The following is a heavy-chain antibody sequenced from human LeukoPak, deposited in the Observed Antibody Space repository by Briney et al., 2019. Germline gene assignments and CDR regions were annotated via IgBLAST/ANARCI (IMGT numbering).Heavy chain of an antibody. CDR2: IRYDGSNK. V-gene: IGHV3-30*02. CDR3: ATGCSSGWYGRLDY. D-gene: IGHD6-19*01. J-gene: IGHJ4*02. CDR1: GFTFSSYG. Sequence: GGSLRLSCAASGFTFSSYGMHWVRQAPGKGLEWVAFIRYDGSNKYYVDSVKGRFTISRDNSKNTLYLQMNSLRAEDTAVYYCATGCSSGWYGRLDYWGQGTLVIVSS.